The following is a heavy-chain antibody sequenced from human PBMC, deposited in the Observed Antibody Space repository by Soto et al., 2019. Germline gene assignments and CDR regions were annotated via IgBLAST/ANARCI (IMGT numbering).Heavy chain of an antibody. D-gene: IGHD3-3*01. J-gene: IGHJ6*02. CDR2: IYYSGST. CDR1: GGSISSSSYY. CDR3: ARPGYDFWSGYSPDYYYYGMDV. V-gene: IGHV4-39*01. Sequence: SETLSLTCTVSGGSISSSSYYWGWIRQPPGKGLEWIGSIYYSGSTYYNPSLKSRVTISVDTSKNQFSLKLSSVTAADTAVYYFARPGYDFWSGYSPDYYYYGMDVWGQGTTVT.